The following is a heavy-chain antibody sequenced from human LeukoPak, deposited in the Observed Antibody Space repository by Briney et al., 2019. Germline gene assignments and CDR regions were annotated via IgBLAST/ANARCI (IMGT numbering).Heavy chain of an antibody. CDR2: ISSSGKTI. J-gene: IGHJ2*01. V-gene: IGHV3-48*03. CDR1: GLTFSSYE. CDR3: ARAPPYCGGDCSDWYFDL. D-gene: IGHD2-21*02. Sequence: GGSLRLSCEASGLTFSSYEMNCVRQAPGKGLEWVSYISSSGKTIYYADSVKGRFTISRDNAKNSLSLQMDSLRAEDTAVYYCARAPPYCGGDCSDWYFDLWGRGTLVTVSS.